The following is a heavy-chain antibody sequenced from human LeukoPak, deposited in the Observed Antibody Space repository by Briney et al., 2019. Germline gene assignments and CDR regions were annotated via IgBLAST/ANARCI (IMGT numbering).Heavy chain of an antibody. V-gene: IGHV3-23*01. Sequence: AGGSLRLSCAASGFTFSSYAMSWVRQAPGKGLEWASGISGSGGGTYYADSVKGRFTISRDNSKNTLFLQMNSLRADDTAVYYCAKSVDYSNYGVDYWGQGTLVTVSS. CDR1: GFTFSSYA. CDR3: AKSVDYSNYGVDY. J-gene: IGHJ4*02. D-gene: IGHD4-11*01. CDR2: ISGSGGGT.